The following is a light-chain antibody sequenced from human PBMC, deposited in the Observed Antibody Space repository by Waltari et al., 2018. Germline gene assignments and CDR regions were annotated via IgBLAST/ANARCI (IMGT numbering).Light chain of an antibody. CDR1: SNDAGGYNS. Sequence: QSALTQPASASGSPGQSVTIFCAGASNDAGGYNSVSWYQEHPGQAPRVIFYDVSDRPSGVSDRFSGSKSGNTASLTISGLQAEDEADYYCSSQSSNDVVLFGGGTKLTVL. CDR3: SSQSSNDVVL. CDR2: DVS. J-gene: IGLJ2*01. V-gene: IGLV2-14*01.